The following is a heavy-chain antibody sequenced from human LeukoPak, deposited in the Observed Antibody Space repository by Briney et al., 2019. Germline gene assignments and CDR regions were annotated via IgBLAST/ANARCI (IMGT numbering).Heavy chain of an antibody. Sequence: ASVKVSCKTSGYTFTNYGISGVRQAPGQGLEGRGWISAYNGNTNYTQNLQRRVTMTTDTSTSTAYMELRSLRSDDTAVYYCARAKSPELRFLEWFPFAFDIWGQGTMVTVSS. CDR3: ARAKSPELRFLEWFPFAFDI. D-gene: IGHD3-3*01. CDR2: ISAYNGNT. J-gene: IGHJ3*02. CDR1: GYTFTNYG. V-gene: IGHV1-18*01.